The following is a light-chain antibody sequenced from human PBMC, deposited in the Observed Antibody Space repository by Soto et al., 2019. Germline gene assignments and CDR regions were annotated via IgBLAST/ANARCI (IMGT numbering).Light chain of an antibody. CDR1: SGDIGSYNR. Sequence: QSALTQPASVSGSPGQSITISCTGTSGDIGSYNRVSWYQQHPGKAPKLIIYEVTDRTSGVSNRFSGSKSGNTASLTISGLQAEDEAEYYSNSYTNIKTRACVFGTGTKLTVL. V-gene: IGLV2-14*01. CDR3: NSYTNIKTRACV. J-gene: IGLJ1*01. CDR2: EVT.